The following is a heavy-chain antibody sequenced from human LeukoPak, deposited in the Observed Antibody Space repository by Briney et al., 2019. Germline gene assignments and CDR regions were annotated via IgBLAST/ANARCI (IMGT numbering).Heavy chain of an antibody. CDR1: GFTFSSYT. Sequence: PGGSLRLSCAASGFTFSSYTMNWVRQAPGKGLEWVSSISSSSSYIYYADSVKGRFTISRDNSKNTLYLQMNSLRAEDTAVYYCAKDYIVVVTASAWGQGTLVTVSS. CDR2: ISSSSSYI. J-gene: IGHJ5*02. V-gene: IGHV3-21*04. CDR3: AKDYIVVVTASA. D-gene: IGHD2-21*02.